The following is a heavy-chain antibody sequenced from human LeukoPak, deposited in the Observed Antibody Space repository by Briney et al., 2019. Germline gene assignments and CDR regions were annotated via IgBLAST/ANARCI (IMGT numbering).Heavy chain of an antibody. CDR1: GYTFPSYY. Sequence: ASVKVSCKASGYTFPSYYMHWVGQAPGQGLEGVGIINPSGGSTSYAEKFHGRVTMTRDTSTSTVYMQLSSLRSEGTAVYYCARERNYYDSSCYLSLCAFDIWGQGTMVTVSS. CDR2: INPSGGST. J-gene: IGHJ3*02. V-gene: IGHV1-46*01. D-gene: IGHD3-22*01. CDR3: ARERNYYDSSCYLSLCAFDI.